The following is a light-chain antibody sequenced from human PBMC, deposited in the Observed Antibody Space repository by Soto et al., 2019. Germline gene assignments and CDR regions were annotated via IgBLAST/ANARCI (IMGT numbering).Light chain of an antibody. J-gene: IGLJ3*02. CDR2: EGT. CDR1: SSDVGGYYF. CDR3: CSYANTTTV. V-gene: IGLV2-23*01. Sequence: QSALTQPASVSGSLGQSITISCTGVSSDVGGYYFVSWYQHHSDKAPQLMIYEGTKRPSGVSNRFSGSKSDNTASLTISGLQAVDEADYYCCSYANTTTVFGGGTKLTVL.